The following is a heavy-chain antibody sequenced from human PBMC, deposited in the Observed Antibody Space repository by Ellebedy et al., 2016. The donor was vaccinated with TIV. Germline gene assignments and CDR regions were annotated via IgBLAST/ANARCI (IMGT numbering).Heavy chain of an antibody. CDR1: GFTVSDNY. D-gene: IGHD5-24*01. CDR2: IRGDGSA. CDR3: ARPNHYRDGNNWHYYFDF. Sequence: GGSLRLSXAASGFTVSDNYMNWVRQAPGKGLEWVSLIRGDGSANYADSVKGRFTISRDISTNTLYLQMNSLRAEDTAMYYCARPNHYRDGNNWHYYFDFWGQGTLVTVSS. J-gene: IGHJ4*02. V-gene: IGHV3-66*04.